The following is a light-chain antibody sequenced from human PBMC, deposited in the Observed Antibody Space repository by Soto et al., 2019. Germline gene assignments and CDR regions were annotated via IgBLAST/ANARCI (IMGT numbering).Light chain of an antibody. CDR2: GDI. J-gene: IGLJ1*01. CDR1: SSNIGAGYD. CDR3: QSYDSRLTAYV. Sequence: QSVLTQPPSVSGAPGQRVTISCTVSSSNIGAGYDVQWYQQLPGTSPKLLIYGDINRASGVPDRFSGSKSGTSASLAITGLQAEDEADYYCQSYDSRLTAYVFGTGTKVTVL. V-gene: IGLV1-40*01.